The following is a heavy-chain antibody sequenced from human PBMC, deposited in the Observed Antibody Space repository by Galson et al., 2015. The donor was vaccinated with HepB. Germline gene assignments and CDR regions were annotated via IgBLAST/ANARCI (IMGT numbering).Heavy chain of an antibody. CDR1: GFTFSSYA. CDR3: AKDRYYDSSGSAVFDY. V-gene: IGHV3-23*01. D-gene: IGHD3-22*01. J-gene: IGHJ4*02. CDR2: ISGSGGST. Sequence: SLRLSCAASGFTFSSYAMSWVRQAPGKGLEWVSGISGSGGSTYYADSVKGRFTMSRDNSKNTLYLQMNSLRAEDTAVYYCAKDRYYDSSGSAVFDYWGQGTLVTVSS.